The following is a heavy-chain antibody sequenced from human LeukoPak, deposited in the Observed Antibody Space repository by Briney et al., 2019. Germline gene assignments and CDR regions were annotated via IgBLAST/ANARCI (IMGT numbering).Heavy chain of an antibody. CDR2: IYYSGNT. D-gene: IGHD1-1*01. Sequence: PSETLSLTCAVSGVSISSSNSYWGWIRQPPGKGLEWIGSIYYSGNTYYNASLKSRVTISVDTSKNQFSLKLSSVTAADTAVYYCARPVPSRLGWFDPWGQGTLVTVSS. J-gene: IGHJ5*02. CDR3: ARPVPSRLGWFDP. V-gene: IGHV4-39*01. CDR1: GVSISSSNSY.